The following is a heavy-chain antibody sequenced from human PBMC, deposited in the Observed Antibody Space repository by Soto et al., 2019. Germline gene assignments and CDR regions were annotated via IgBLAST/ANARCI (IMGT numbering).Heavy chain of an antibody. CDR2: IIPIFGTA. D-gene: IGHD5-18*01. CDR3: ARSLRLDTAMERSYYYYYGMDV. V-gene: IGHV1-69*01. Sequence: QVQLVQSGAEVKKPGSSVKVSCKASGGTFSSYAISWVRQAPGQGLEWMGGIIPIFGTANYAQKFQGRVTITADESTSTAYMELSSPRSEDTAVYYCARSLRLDTAMERSYYYYYGMDVWGQGTTVTVSS. J-gene: IGHJ6*02. CDR1: GGTFSSYA.